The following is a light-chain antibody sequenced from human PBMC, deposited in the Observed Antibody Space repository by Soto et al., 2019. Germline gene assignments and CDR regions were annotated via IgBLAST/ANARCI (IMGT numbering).Light chain of an antibody. CDR3: SSYTSSSTYV. J-gene: IGLJ1*01. Sequence: QSVLTQPASVSGSPGQSITISCTGTSSDVGGYNFVSWYQQHPGKAPKLMIYDVNNRPSGVSNRFSGSKSGNTASLTISGLKHEDEADYYCSSYTSSSTYVFGTGTKVXVL. CDR1: SSDVGGYNF. V-gene: IGLV2-14*03. CDR2: DVN.